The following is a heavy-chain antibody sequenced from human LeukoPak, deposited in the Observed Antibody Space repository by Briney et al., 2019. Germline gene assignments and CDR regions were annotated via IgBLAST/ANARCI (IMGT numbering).Heavy chain of an antibody. CDR1: GYTLTELS. V-gene: IGHV1-24*01. CDR2: FDPEDGET. Sequence: ASVKVSCKVSGYTLTELSMHWVRQAPGKGLEWMGGFDPEDGETIYAQKFQGRVTMTADTSTDTAYMELSSLRSEDTAVYYCATVALTMVRGVPYNWFDPWGQGTLVTVSS. CDR3: ATVALTMVRGVPYNWFDP. D-gene: IGHD3-10*01. J-gene: IGHJ5*02.